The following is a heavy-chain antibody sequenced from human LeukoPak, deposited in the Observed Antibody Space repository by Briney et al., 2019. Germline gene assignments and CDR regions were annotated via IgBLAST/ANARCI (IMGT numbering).Heavy chain of an antibody. CDR1: GFTFSSYE. J-gene: IGHJ5*02. V-gene: IGHV3-48*03. Sequence: GGSLRLSCAASGFTFSSYEMNWVRQAPGKGLEWVSYISSSGSTIYYADSVKGRFTISRDNAKNSLYLQMLSLRAEDTAIYYCARVSYEDTSDYYGWFHPWGQGTLVTVSS. D-gene: IGHD3-22*01. CDR2: ISSSGSTI. CDR3: ARVSYEDTSDYYGWFHP.